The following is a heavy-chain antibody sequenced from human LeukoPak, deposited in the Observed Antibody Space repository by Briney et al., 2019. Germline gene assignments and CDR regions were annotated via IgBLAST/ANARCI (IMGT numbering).Heavy chain of an antibody. CDR2: MNPNSGDT. CDR3: ATGAGRQVRAFDI. Sequence: ASVKVSCKASGYTFTSYDINWVRQATGQGLEWMGWMNPNSGDTGYAQKFQGRVTITRNTSISSVYMEVSSLTSEDTAVYYCATGAGRQVRAFDIWGQGTMVTVSS. V-gene: IGHV1-8*03. CDR1: GYTFTSYD. J-gene: IGHJ3*02. D-gene: IGHD3-10*01.